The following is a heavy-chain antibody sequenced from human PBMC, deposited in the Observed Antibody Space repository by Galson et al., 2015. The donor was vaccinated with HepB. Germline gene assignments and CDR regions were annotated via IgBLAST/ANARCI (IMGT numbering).Heavy chain of an antibody. Sequence: SLRLSCAASGFTFSSYEMNWVRQAPGKGLEWVSYISSSGSTIYYADSVKGRFTISRDNAKNSLYLQMNSLRAEDTAVYYCAKVSFHSIAAAGLDFDYWGQGTLVTVSS. CDR1: GFTFSSYE. D-gene: IGHD6-13*01. V-gene: IGHV3-48*03. CDR3: AKVSFHSIAAAGLDFDY. J-gene: IGHJ4*02. CDR2: ISSSGSTI.